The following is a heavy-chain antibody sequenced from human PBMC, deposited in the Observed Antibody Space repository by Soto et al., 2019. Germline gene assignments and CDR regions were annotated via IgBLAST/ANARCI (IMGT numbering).Heavy chain of an antibody. Sequence: SETLSLTCTISGDSISSYYWSWVRQSPGKELEWIGYIYNSGSTNYNPSLKSRVTISADTSKNQFSLSLRSVTAADTAVYYCARETYGDYVGYFDPWGQRIQVTVSS. CDR1: GDSISSYY. CDR3: ARETYGDYVGYFDP. CDR2: IYNSGST. V-gene: IGHV4-59*08. D-gene: IGHD4-17*01. J-gene: IGHJ5*02.